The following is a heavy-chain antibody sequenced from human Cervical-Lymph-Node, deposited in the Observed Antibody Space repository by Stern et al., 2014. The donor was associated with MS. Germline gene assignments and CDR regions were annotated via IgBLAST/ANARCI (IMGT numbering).Heavy chain of an antibody. J-gene: IGHJ4*02. V-gene: IGHV1-69*06. CDR2: ITPVFGTT. Sequence: QVQLVQSGAEVKKPGSSVKVSCKASGDTFSSYAINWVRQVPGHGLEWMGVITPVFGTTNYAQKCQGRVTITADKSTNTAYMELMTLRSEDTAVYYCARGGGLVGYFDYWGQGTLVSVSS. D-gene: IGHD1-26*01. CDR3: ARGGGLVGYFDY. CDR1: GDTFSSYA.